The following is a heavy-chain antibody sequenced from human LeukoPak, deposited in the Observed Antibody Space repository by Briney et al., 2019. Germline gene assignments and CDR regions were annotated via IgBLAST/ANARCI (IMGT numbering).Heavy chain of an antibody. Sequence: SETLSLTCTVSGGSISSGGYSWSWIRQPPGKGLEWIGYIYHSGSTYYNPSLKSRVTISVDRSKNQFSLKLSSVTAADTAVYYCARTSIAARRANAFDIWGQGTMVTVSS. CDR2: IYHSGST. V-gene: IGHV4-30-2*01. J-gene: IGHJ3*02. CDR1: GGSISSGGYS. CDR3: ARTSIAARRANAFDI. D-gene: IGHD6-6*01.